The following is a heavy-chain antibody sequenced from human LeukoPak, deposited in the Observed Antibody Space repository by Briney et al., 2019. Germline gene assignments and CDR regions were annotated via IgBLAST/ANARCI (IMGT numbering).Heavy chain of an antibody. CDR1: GFTFSSYS. J-gene: IGHJ4*02. D-gene: IGHD6-6*01. CDR2: ISSSSSYI. Sequence: GGSLRLSCAASGFTFSSYSMNWVRQAPGKGLEWVSSISSSSSYIYYADSVKGRFTISRDNAKNSLYLQMNSLRAEDTAVYYCARVHSSSSHFDYWGQGTLVTVSS. CDR3: ARVHSSSSHFDY. V-gene: IGHV3-21*01.